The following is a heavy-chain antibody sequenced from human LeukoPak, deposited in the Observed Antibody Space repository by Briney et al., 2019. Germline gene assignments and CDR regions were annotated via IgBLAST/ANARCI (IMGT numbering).Heavy chain of an antibody. D-gene: IGHD6-13*01. V-gene: IGHV1-24*01. CDR3: ATQQLVRFVLRFQH. CDR2: FDPEDGET. CDR1: GYTLTELS. Sequence: AASVKVSCKVSGYTLTELSMHWVRQAPGKGLEWMGRFDPEDGETIYAQKFQGRVTMTEDTSTNTAYMELGSLRSEDTAVYYCATQQLVRFVLRFQHWGQGTLVTVSS. J-gene: IGHJ1*01.